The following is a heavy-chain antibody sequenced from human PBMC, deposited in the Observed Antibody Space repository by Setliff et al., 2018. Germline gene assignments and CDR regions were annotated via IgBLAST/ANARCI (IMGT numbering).Heavy chain of an antibody. CDR3: ARDKGSIGLTGPRCDY. V-gene: IGHV7-4-1*02. J-gene: IGHJ4*02. D-gene: IGHD3-9*01. CDR2: INTNTGNP. CDR1: GYTFTSYA. Sequence: ASVKVSCKASGYTFTSYAVNWVRQAPGQGLEWMGWINTNTGNPTYAQGFTGRFVFSLDTSVSTAYLQISSLKPEDTAVYYCARDKGSIGLTGPRCDYWGQGTLVTVSS.